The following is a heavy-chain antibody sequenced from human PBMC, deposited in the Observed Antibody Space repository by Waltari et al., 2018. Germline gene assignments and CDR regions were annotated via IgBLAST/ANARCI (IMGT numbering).Heavy chain of an antibody. CDR3: AREPPALAAAGFFDY. CDR2: ISGSGVSA. Sequence: QVQLVESGGGLVKPGGSLRLSCAVSGFRFSDYFMTWIRQAPGKGLVCVSYISGSGVSADYADFVKGRFSISSDNAKNSLLLHMNSLRSEDTAVYYCAREPPALAAAGFFDYWGQGTLVTVSS. D-gene: IGHD6-13*01. J-gene: IGHJ4*01. V-gene: IGHV3-11*01. CDR1: GFRFSDYF.